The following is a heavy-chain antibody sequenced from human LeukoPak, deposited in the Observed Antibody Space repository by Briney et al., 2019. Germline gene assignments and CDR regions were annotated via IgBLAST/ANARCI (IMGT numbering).Heavy chain of an antibody. Sequence: PGGSLRLSCAASGFTFNSYGMHWVRQAPGKGLEWVAAISYDGSNKYYADSVKGRFTISRDNSKNTLYLQMNSLRAEDTAVYYCAKSAQYSSSWYVKPPDYWGQGTLVTVSS. CDR2: ISYDGSNK. J-gene: IGHJ4*02. D-gene: IGHD6-13*01. CDR1: GFTFNSYG. V-gene: IGHV3-30*18. CDR3: AKSAQYSSSWYVKPPDY.